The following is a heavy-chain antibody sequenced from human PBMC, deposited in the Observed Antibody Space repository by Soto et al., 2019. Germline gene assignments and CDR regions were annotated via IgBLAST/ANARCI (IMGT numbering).Heavy chain of an antibody. CDR1: GRSMSGSY. J-gene: IGHJ4*02. V-gene: IGHV4-59*01. CDR3: TRGGWYLDH. D-gene: IGHD6-19*01. Sequence: SETLSLTCTVSGRSMSGSYWSWIRQCPGKGLEWIAYTYYTGGPEYNPSLNSRVTISVDTSKNQFSLKLSAVTAAGTAVYYCTRGGWYLDHWGQGILVTVSS. CDR2: TYYTGGP.